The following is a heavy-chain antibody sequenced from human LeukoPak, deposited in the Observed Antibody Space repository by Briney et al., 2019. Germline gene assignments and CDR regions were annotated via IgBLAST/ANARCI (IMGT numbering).Heavy chain of an antibody. J-gene: IGHJ3*02. D-gene: IGHD4-17*01. V-gene: IGHV3-7*04. Sequence: GGSLRLSCAAAGFNFSSYWMTWVRQAPGKGLEWVANIKQDGTEKYYVDSVKGRFTISRDNAKNSLYLQMNSLRDVDTAAYFCARPTAVTLVDAFNIWGLGTMVTVSS. CDR2: IKQDGTEK. CDR3: ARPTAVTLVDAFNI. CDR1: GFNFSSYW.